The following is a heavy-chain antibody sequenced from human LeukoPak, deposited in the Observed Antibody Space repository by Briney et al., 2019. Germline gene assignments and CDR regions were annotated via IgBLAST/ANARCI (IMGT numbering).Heavy chain of an antibody. D-gene: IGHD2-15*01. CDR2: IIPIFGTA. V-gene: IGHV1-69*06. J-gene: IGHJ4*02. CDR3: AREYCSGGSCYFYY. Sequence: SVKVSCKASGGTFSSYAISWVRQAPGQGLEWMGGIIPIFGTANYAQKFQGRVTITADKSTSTAYMELSSLRSEDTAVYYCAREYCSGGSCYFYYWGQGTLVAVSS. CDR1: GGTFSSYA.